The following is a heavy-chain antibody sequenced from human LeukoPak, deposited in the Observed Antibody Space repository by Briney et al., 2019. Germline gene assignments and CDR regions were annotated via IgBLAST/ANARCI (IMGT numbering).Heavy chain of an antibody. V-gene: IGHV4-30-4*01. D-gene: IGHD3-22*01. Sequence: PSETLSLTCTVSGVSISSGDYYWSWIRQPPGKGLEWIGYTYYSGSTYYNPSLKSRVTISVHTSKHQFYLKLSSEAAADTAVYYCARPYYYDSRIDAWGQGTRVTVSS. CDR2: TYYSGST. CDR3: ARPYYYDSRIDA. CDR1: GVSISSGDYY. J-gene: IGHJ5*02.